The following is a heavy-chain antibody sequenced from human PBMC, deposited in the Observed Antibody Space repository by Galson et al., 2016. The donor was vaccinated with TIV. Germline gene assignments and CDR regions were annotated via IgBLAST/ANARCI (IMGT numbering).Heavy chain of an antibody. CDR2: MSSGGSL. D-gene: IGHD2-21*01. CDR3: TRERRFCGNNCYLSYYYGMDV. V-gene: IGHV3-66*02. CDR1: ALTVSDNY. J-gene: IGHJ6*02. Sequence: SLRLSCAASALTVSDNYMTWVRQAPGKGLEWVAIMSSGGSLNYADLVRGRFTVSRDNSKNTLYLQMNRLRTDDTAIYYCTRERRFCGNNCYLSYYYGMDVWGQGTTVTVSS.